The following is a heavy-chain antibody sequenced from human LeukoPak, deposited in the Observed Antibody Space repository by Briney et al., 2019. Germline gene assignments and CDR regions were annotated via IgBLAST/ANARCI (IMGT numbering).Heavy chain of an antibody. CDR3: AETHGVP. J-gene: IGHJ4*02. Sequence: SETLSLTCTVSGDFISSYYWSWIRQPPGKGLEWIGYIYYSGSTNYNPSLKSRVTISVDTSKNQFSLKLSSVTAADTAVYYCAETHGVPWGQGTLVTVSS. CDR2: IYYSGST. V-gene: IGHV4-59*01. CDR1: GDFISSYY. D-gene: IGHD2-8*01.